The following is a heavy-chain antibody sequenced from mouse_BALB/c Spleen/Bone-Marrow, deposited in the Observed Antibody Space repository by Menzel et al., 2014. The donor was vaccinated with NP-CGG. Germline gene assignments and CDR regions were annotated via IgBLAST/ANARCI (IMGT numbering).Heavy chain of an antibody. Sequence: EVHLVESGGDLVKPGGSLKLSCAASGFTLSSYGMSWVRQTPDKRLEWVATISSGGSYTYYPDSVKGRFTISRDNAKNTLYLQMSSLKSEDTAMYYCARQTYYDYDGYFDYWGQGTTLTVSS. D-gene: IGHD2-4*01. V-gene: IGHV5-6*01. CDR3: ARQTYYDYDGYFDY. CDR1: GFTLSSYG. J-gene: IGHJ2*01. CDR2: ISSGGSYT.